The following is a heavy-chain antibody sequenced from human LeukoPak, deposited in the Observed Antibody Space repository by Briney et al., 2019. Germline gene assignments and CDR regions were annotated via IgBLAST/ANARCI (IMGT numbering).Heavy chain of an antibody. J-gene: IGHJ5*02. D-gene: IGHD6-6*01. V-gene: IGHV4-59*08. Sequence: PSETLSLTCTVSGGSISSYYWSWIRQPPGKGLEWIGYIYHSGSTNYNPSLKSRVTISVDTSKNQFSLKLSSVTAADTAVYYCARHHPASIAAGRWFDPWGQGTLVTVSS. CDR2: IYHSGST. CDR1: GGSISSYY. CDR3: ARHHPASIAAGRWFDP.